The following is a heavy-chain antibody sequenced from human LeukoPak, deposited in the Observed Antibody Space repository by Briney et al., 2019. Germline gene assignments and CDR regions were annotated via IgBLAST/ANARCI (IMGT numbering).Heavy chain of an antibody. Sequence: SVKVSCKASGGTFSSYAISWVRQAPGQGLEWMGGIIPIFGTANYAQKFQGRVTITADESTSTAYMELSSLRSEDTAVYYCARRHSGYGSPNYYYYMDVWGKGTTVTISS. CDR3: ARRHSGYGSPNYYYYMDV. V-gene: IGHV1-69*13. J-gene: IGHJ6*03. CDR1: GGTFSSYA. CDR2: IIPIFGTA. D-gene: IGHD5-12*01.